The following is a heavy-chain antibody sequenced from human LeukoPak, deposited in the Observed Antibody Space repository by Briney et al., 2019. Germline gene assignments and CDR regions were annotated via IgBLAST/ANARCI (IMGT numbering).Heavy chain of an antibody. Sequence: SETLSLTCAVYGGSFSGYYWSWIRQPPGKGLEWIGEINHSGSTYYNPSLKSRVTISVDTSKNQFSLKLSSVTAADTAVYYCARQMSGYDYRGDFDYWGQGTLVTVSS. CDR1: GGSFSGYY. CDR2: INHSGST. D-gene: IGHD5-12*01. V-gene: IGHV4-34*01. J-gene: IGHJ4*02. CDR3: ARQMSGYDYRGDFDY.